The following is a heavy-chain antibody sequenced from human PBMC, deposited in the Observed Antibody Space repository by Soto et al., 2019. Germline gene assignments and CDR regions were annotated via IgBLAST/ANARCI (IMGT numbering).Heavy chain of an antibody. Sequence: ASVMVSCKASGYTFTSYAVYWVRQAPGQRLEWMGWINPANGDTKYSQKFQDRVIVSRDTSASTAYMDLRSLRSEDTAVYYCARDTGYCSGGSCFLYYMDVWGKGTTVTVSS. J-gene: IGHJ6*03. V-gene: IGHV1-3*01. CDR3: ARDTGYCSGGSCFLYYMDV. CDR1: GYTFTSYA. CDR2: INPANGDT. D-gene: IGHD2-15*01.